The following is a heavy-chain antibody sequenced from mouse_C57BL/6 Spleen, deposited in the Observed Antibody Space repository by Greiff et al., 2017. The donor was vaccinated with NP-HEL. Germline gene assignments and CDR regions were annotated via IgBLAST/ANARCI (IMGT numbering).Heavy chain of an antibody. V-gene: IGHV2-6*03. CDR3: ARGYSNYVGAMDY. D-gene: IGHD2-5*01. J-gene: IGHJ4*01. Sequence: VKLMESGPGLVAPSQSLSITCTVSGFSLTSYGVHWVRQPPGKGLEWLVVIWSDGSTTYNSALKSRLSISKDNSKSQVFLKMNSLQTDDTAMYYCARGYSNYVGAMDYWGQGTSVTVSS. CDR2: IWSDGST. CDR1: GFSLTSYG.